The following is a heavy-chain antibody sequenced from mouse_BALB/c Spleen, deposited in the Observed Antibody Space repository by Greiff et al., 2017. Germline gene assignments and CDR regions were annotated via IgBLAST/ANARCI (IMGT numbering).Heavy chain of an antibody. Sequence: VKLQESGPGLVQPSQSLSITCTVSGFSLTSYGVHWVRQSPGKGLEWLGVLWSGGSTDYNAAFISRLSISKDNSKSQVFFKMNSLQANDTAIYYCASQLAWFAYWGQGTLVTVSA. CDR1: GFSLTSYG. CDR3: ASQLAWFAY. D-gene: IGHD4-1*02. V-gene: IGHV2-2*02. J-gene: IGHJ3*01. CDR2: LWSGGST.